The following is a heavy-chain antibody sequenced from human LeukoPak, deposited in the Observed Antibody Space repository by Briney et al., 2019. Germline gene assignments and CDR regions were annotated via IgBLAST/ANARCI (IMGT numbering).Heavy chain of an antibody. CDR3: AKVGYYYDSSGYSDY. V-gene: IGHV3-53*01. Sequence: GGSLRLSCTASGFTVSGNYMRVVSQAPGKGLEWVSGISSGGGTYYAASANGPSTISRVNSKNTLYLQMNSRRAEDTAVYYCAKVGYYYDSSGYSDYWGQGTLVTVSS. D-gene: IGHD3-22*01. J-gene: IGHJ4*02. CDR2: ISSGGGT. CDR1: GFTVSGNY.